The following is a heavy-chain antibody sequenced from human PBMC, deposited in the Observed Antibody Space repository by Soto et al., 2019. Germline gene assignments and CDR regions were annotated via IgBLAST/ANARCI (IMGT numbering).Heavy chain of an antibody. V-gene: IGHV1-18*01. CDR3: ARVNLPYCSGGSCYGGAWFDP. CDR2: ISAYNGNT. D-gene: IGHD2-15*01. CDR1: GYTFTSYG. J-gene: IGHJ5*02. Sequence: QVQLVQSGAEVKKPGASVKVSCKASGYTFTSYGISWVRQAPGQGLEWMGWISAYNGNTNYAQKLQGRVTMTTDTSTSTAYMELRSLRSDDTAVYYCARVNLPYCSGGSCYGGAWFDPWGQGTLVTVSS.